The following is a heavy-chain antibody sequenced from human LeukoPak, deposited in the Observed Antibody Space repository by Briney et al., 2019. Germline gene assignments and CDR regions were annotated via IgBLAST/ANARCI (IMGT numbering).Heavy chain of an antibody. V-gene: IGHV3-7*01. CDR2: IKQDGSEK. D-gene: IGHD3-3*01. Sequence: GGSLRLSCAASGFTFSSYWMSWVRQAPGKGLEWVANIKQDGSEKYYVDSVKGRFTISRDNAKNSLYLQMNSLRAEDTAVYYCARDGITILYYYYMDVWGKGTTVTVSS. CDR3: ARDGITILYYYYMDV. CDR1: GFTFSSYW. J-gene: IGHJ6*03.